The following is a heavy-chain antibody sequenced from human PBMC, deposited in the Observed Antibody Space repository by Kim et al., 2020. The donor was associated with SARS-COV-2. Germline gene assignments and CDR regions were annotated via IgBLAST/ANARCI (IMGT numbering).Heavy chain of an antibody. D-gene: IGHD6-19*01. CDR2: IYYSGST. Sequence: SETLSLTCTVSGGSVSSGSYYWSWIRQPPGKGLEWIGYIYYSGSTNYNPSLKSRVTISVDTSKNQFSLKLSSVTAADTAVYYCARDSGKYSSGWLDYYGMDVWGQGTTVTVSS. V-gene: IGHV4-61*01. CDR1: GGSVSSGSYY. J-gene: IGHJ6*02. CDR3: ARDSGKYSSGWLDYYGMDV.